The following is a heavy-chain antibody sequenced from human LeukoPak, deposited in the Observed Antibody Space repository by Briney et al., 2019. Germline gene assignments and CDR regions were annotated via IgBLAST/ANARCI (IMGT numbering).Heavy chain of an antibody. CDR3: ARGIVLVPAAKEYFDL. CDR2: INHSGST. Sequence: PSETLSLTCAVYGGSFSGYYWSWIRQPPGKGLEWIGEINHSGSTNYYPSLKSRVTISVDTSKNQFPLKLSSVTAADTSVYYCARGIVLVPAAKEYFDLWGRGTLVTVSS. V-gene: IGHV4-34*01. CDR1: GGSFSGYY. D-gene: IGHD2-2*01. J-gene: IGHJ2*01.